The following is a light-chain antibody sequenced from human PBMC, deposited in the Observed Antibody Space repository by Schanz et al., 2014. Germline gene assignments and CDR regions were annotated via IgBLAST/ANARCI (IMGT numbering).Light chain of an antibody. CDR2: GNS. Sequence: QSVLTQPPSVSGAPGQRVTISCTGSSSNIGAGYDVHWYQQLPGTAPKLLIYGNSNRPSGVPDRFSGSRSGNTASLTVSGLQAEDEADYYCSSSAGSSILAVFGGGTKLTVL. CDR1: SSNIGAGYD. CDR3: SSSAGSSILAV. V-gene: IGLV1-40*01. J-gene: IGLJ2*01.